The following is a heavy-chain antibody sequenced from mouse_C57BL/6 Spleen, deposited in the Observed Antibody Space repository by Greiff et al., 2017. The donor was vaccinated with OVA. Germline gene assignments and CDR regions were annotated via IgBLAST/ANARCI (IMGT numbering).Heavy chain of an antibody. CDR1: GFPFSDYY. D-gene: IGHD2-1*01. CDR3: ARPGNHWYFDD. Sequence: EVQVVESGGGLVQPGGSLKLSCAASGFPFSDYYMYWVRQTPEKRLEWVAYISNGGGSTYYPDTVQGRFTISEDNAKNTLYLQMSRLKSEDTAVYYCARPGNHWYFDDWGTGTTVTVSS. V-gene: IGHV5-12*01. CDR2: ISNGGGST. J-gene: IGHJ1*03.